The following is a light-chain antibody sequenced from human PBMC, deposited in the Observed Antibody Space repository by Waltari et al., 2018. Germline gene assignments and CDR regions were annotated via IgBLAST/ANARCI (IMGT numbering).Light chain of an antibody. Sequence: QLVLTQSPSASASLGASLKLTCTLRSGHRSNVIASLQQQPEKGPRFLMKVNSDGSHRKGDEMPDRFSGSSSGSERYLSISGLQSEDEADYFCQTGGHGTGVFGGETKLTVL. J-gene: IGLJ3*02. V-gene: IGLV4-69*01. CDR3: QTGGHGTGV. CDR2: VNSDGSH. CDR1: SGHRSNV.